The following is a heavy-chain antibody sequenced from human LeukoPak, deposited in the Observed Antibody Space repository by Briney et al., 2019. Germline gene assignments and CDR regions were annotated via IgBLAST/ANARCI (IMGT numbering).Heavy chain of an antibody. CDR2: IYTSGTT. CDR1: GGSISSYY. V-gene: IGHV4-4*07. D-gene: IGHD4-17*01. J-gene: IGHJ4*02. CDR3: ARLSTVTTSFDY. Sequence: SETLSLTCTVSGGSISSYYWSWVRQPAGKGLEWIGRIYTSGTTHYNPSLKSRVTMSVDTSTNQFSLKLSSVTAADTAVYYCARLSTVTTSFDYWGQGTLVTVSS.